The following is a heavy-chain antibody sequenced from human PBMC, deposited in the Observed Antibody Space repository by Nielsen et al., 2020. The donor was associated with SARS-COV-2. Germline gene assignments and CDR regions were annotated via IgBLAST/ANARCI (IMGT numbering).Heavy chain of an antibody. CDR3: ARGLLTVTSHRGGYYYYYGMDV. V-gene: IGHV3-11*04. D-gene: IGHD4-17*01. J-gene: IGHJ6*02. CDR2: ISSSGSTI. Sequence: WIRQPPGKGLEWVSYISSSGSTIYYADSVKGRFTISRDNAKNSLYLQMNSLRAEDTAVYYCARGLLTVTSHRGGYYYYYGMDVWGQGTTVTVS.